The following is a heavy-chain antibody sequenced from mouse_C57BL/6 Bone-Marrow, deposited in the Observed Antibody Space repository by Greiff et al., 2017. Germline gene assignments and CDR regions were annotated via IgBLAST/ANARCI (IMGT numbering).Heavy chain of an antibody. Sequence: EVQLQESGGGLVQPKGSLKLSCAASGFSFNTYAMNWVRQAPGKGLEWVARIRSKSNNYATYYADSVKDRFTISRDDSESMLYLQMNNLKTEDTAMYYCVRLTSYWYFDVWGTGTTVTVSS. CDR1: GFSFNTYA. CDR2: IRSKSNNYAT. J-gene: IGHJ1*03. V-gene: IGHV10-1*01. CDR3: VRLTSYWYFDV.